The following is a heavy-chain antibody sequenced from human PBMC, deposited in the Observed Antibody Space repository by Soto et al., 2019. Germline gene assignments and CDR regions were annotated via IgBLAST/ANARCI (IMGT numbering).Heavy chain of an antibody. CDR3: ASLRQLGDYYYYGMDV. V-gene: IGHV1-69*06. Sequence: QVQLVQSGAEVKKPGSSVKFSCKASGGTFSSYAISWVRQAPGQGLEWMGGIIPIFGTANYAQKFQGRVTITANKSTSTAYMELSSLRSEDTAVYYCASLRQLGDYYYYGMDVWGQGTTVTVSS. J-gene: IGHJ6*02. CDR2: IIPIFGTA. CDR1: GGTFSSYA. D-gene: IGHD6-6*01.